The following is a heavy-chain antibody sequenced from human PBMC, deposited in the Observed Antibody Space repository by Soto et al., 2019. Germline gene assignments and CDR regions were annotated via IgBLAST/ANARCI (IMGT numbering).Heavy chain of an antibody. CDR3: ARGQPSRSYDFWSGYSWDYYYYGMDV. V-gene: IGHV1-69*06. CDR1: GGTFSSYA. D-gene: IGHD3-3*01. Sequence: SVKVSCKASGGTFSSYAISWVRQAPGQGLEWVGGIIPIFGTANYAQKFQGRVTITADKSTSTAYMELSSLRYEDTAVYYCARGQPSRSYDFWSGYSWDYYYYGMDVWGQ. CDR2: IIPIFGTA. J-gene: IGHJ6*01.